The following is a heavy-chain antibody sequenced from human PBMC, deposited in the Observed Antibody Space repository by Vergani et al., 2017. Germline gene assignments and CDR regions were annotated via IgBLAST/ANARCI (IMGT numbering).Heavy chain of an antibody. D-gene: IGHD1-1*01. V-gene: IGHV3-72*01. CDR2: IRNKANDYTT. Sequence: EVQLVESGGGLVQPGGSLRLSCAASGFIFSDYYMDWVRQAPGKGLEWVGRIRNKANDYTTQYAASVKGRFTISRDDSKSYLYLQMNSLQTEDTALYYCVRVKGSNWNDHLYDIWGQGTLVTVSS. CDR3: VRVKGSNWNDHLYDI. J-gene: IGHJ3*02. CDR1: GFIFSDYY.